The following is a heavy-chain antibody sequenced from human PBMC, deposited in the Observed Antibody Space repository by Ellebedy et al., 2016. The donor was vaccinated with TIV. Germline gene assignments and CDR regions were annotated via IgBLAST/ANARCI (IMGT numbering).Heavy chain of an antibody. D-gene: IGHD6-13*01. CDR2: IDHSGST. J-gene: IGHJ5*02. CDR3: AKKPLIAAAGNGAISCWFDP. V-gene: IGHV4-4*02. CDR1: GGSISSSNW. Sequence: MPSETLSLTCAVSGGSISSSNWWSWVRQPPGKGLEWIGEIDHSGSTNYNPSLKSRVTISVDESKNQFSLKMRSVTAAETAVYYCAKKPLIAAAGNGAISCWFDPWGQGILVTVSS.